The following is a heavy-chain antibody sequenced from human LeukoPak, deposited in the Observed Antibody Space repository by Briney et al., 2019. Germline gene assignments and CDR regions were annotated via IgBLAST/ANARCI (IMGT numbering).Heavy chain of an antibody. CDR2: TNSGGTST. CDR3: AKADSSGYYFLAGRTNPFDY. J-gene: IGHJ4*02. D-gene: IGHD3-22*01. Sequence: GGSLRLSCATSGFPFSDFSMSWVRQAPGKGLEWISTTNSGGTSTYYAESVKGRFTISRDNSKNTLYLQMNSLRAEDTAVYYCAKADSSGYYFLAGRTNPFDYWGQGTLVTVSS. V-gene: IGHV3-23*01. CDR1: GFPFSDFS.